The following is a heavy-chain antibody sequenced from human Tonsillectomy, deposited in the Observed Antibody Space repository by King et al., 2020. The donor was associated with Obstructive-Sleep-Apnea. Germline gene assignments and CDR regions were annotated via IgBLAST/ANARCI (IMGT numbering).Heavy chain of an antibody. D-gene: IGHD3-16*01. V-gene: IGHV4-59*08. CDR2: IFYSGST. J-gene: IGHJ4*02. Sequence: QLQESGPGLVKPSETLSLSCTVSGCSISYYYWRWIRQRPGKGMEWVECIFYSGSTHYNPALKSRVTISVDTSKNQFSLKLSSVTAADTAVYYCARGLGGLDYWGQGTLVTVSS. CDR1: GCSISYYY. CDR3: ARGLGGLDY.